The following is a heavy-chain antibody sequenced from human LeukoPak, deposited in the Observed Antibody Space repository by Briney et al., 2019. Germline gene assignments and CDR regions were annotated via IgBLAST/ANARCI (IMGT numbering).Heavy chain of an antibody. Sequence: ASVKVSCKASGYTFTSYAMHWVRQAPGQRLEWMGWINAGNGNTKYSQKFQGRVTITRDTSASTAYMELSSLRSEDTAVYYCARSKNGSGSYYTDFDYWGQGTLVTVSS. CDR1: GYTFTSYA. CDR3: ARSKNGSGSYYTDFDY. D-gene: IGHD3-10*01. CDR2: INAGNGNT. J-gene: IGHJ4*02. V-gene: IGHV1-3*01.